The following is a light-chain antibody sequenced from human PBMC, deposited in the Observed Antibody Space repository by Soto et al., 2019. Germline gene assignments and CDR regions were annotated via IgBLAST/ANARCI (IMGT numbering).Light chain of an antibody. J-gene: IGLJ2*01. CDR3: CSYAGTYDFVV. V-gene: IGLV2-11*01. Sequence: QSVLTQPRSMSGSPRQSVTISCTGTSSDVGGYDYVSWYQQHPGKAPKLMIYDVTKRPSGVPDRFSGSKSGNTASLTISGLQAEDEADYYCCSYAGTYDFVVFGGGTKLTVL. CDR1: SSDVGGYDY. CDR2: DVT.